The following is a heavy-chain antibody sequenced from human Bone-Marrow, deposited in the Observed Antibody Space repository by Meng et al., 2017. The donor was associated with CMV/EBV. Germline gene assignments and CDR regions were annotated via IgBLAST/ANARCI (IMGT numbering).Heavy chain of an antibody. D-gene: IGHD3-3*01. J-gene: IGHJ6*02. CDR2: INPNSGGT. CDR1: GYTFIGNY. V-gene: IGHV1-2*02. CDR3: ARDAPDSPYYDFWSGWYYGMDV. Sequence: ASVKVFCKASGYTFIGNYMHWVRQAPGQGLEWMGWINPNSGGTNYAQKFQGRVTMTRDTSISTAYMELSRLRSDDTAVYYCARDAPDSPYYDFWSGWYYGMDVWGQGTTVTVSS.